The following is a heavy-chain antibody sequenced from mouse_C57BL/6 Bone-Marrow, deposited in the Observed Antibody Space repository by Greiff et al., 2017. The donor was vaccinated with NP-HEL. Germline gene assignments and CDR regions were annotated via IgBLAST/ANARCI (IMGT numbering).Heavy chain of an antibody. Sequence: QVQLKESGAELARPGASVKMSCKASGYTFTSYTMHWVKQRPGQGLEWIGYINPSSGYTKYNQKFKDKATLTADKSSSTAYMQLSSLTSEDSAVYYCVDGYYHDYWGQGTTLTVSS. J-gene: IGHJ2*01. V-gene: IGHV1-4*01. D-gene: IGHD2-3*01. CDR2: INPSSGYT. CDR3: VDGYYHDY. CDR1: GYTFTSYT.